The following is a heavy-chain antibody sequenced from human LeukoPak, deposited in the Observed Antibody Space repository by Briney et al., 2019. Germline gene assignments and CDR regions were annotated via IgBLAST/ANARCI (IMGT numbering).Heavy chain of an antibody. V-gene: IGHV3-7*01. CDR1: RFTFSRHW. D-gene: IGHD2-15*01. Sequence: PGGSLRLSCAASRFTFSRHWMSWVRQAPGKGLEWVANTEQDGDEKYYVDSVKGRFIISRDNTKNSLYLQMNSLRAEDTAVYYCARVRGPSFVLSPIDYWGQGTLVTVSS. CDR3: ARVRGPSFVLSPIDY. J-gene: IGHJ4*02. CDR2: TEQDGDEK.